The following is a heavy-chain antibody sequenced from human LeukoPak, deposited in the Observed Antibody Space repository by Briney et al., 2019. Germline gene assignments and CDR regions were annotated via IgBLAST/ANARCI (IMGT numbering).Heavy chain of an antibody. Sequence: GGSLRLSCAASGFTFSSYAMNWVRQAPGKGLEWVSAIGGGGGSPYYADSVKGRFTISRDNSKNTLYLQMNSLRAEDTAVYYCGKGTVRTSGSYFWGQGTLVTVSS. D-gene: IGHD1-26*01. CDR3: GKGTVRTSGSYF. CDR2: IGGGGGSP. V-gene: IGHV3-23*01. J-gene: IGHJ4*02. CDR1: GFTFSSYA.